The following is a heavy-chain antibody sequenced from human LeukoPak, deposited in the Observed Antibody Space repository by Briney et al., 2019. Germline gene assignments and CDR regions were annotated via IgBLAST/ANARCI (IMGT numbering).Heavy chain of an antibody. CDR2: IYYSGST. J-gene: IGHJ4*02. V-gene: IGHV4-59*01. CDR3: ARAVEMATTYCFDY. D-gene: IGHD5-24*01. CDR1: GGSISSYY. Sequence: PSETLSLTCTVSGGSISSYYWSWIRQPPGKGLEWIGYIYYSGSTNYNPSLKSRVTISVDTSKNQFSLKLSSVTAADTAVYYCARAVEMATTYCFDYWGQGTLVTVSS.